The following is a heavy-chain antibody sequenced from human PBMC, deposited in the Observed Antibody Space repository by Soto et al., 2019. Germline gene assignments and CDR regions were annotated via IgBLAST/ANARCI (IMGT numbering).Heavy chain of an antibody. J-gene: IGHJ3*02. CDR1: GYTFTSYD. D-gene: IGHD2-15*01. CDR3: ARYNKQPRGGAFDI. CDR2: ITPFNGNT. V-gene: IGHV1-45*02. Sequence: SVKVSCKASGYTFTSYDINWVRQATGQGLEWMGWITPFNGNTNYAQKFQDRVTITRDRSMSTAYMELSSLRSEDTAMYYCARYNKQPRGGAFDIWGQGTMVTVSS.